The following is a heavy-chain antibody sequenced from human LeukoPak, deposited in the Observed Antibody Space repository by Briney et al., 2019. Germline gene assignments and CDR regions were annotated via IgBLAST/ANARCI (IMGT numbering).Heavy chain of an antibody. D-gene: IGHD4-17*01. CDR3: ARSSSDYGDDY. V-gene: IGHV3-30*04. CDR2: ISYDGSNK. Sequence: GGSLRLSCAASGFTFSSYAMHWVRQAPGKGLEWVAFISYDGSNKYYADSVKGRFTISRDNSKNTLYLQMNSLRAEDTAVYYCARSSSDYGDDYWGQGTLVTVSS. J-gene: IGHJ4*02. CDR1: GFTFSSYA.